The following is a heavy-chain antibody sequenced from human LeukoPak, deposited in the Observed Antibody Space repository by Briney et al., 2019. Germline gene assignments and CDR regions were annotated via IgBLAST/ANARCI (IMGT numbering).Heavy chain of an antibody. CDR1: GFTFSDYC. D-gene: IGHD3-10*01. V-gene: IGHV3-11*01. J-gene: IGHJ4*02. CDR2: ISSSGSIK. Sequence: GGSLRLSCAASGFTFSDYCMSWIRQAPGKGLEWVSHISSSGSIKYYAHSVKGRFTISRDNAKNSLYLQMNSLRAEDTAVYYCAREYGSGTYFDYWGQGTLVTVSS. CDR3: AREYGSGTYFDY.